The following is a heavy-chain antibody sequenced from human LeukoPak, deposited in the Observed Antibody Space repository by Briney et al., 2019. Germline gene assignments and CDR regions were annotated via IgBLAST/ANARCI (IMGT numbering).Heavy chain of an antibody. CDR1: GFSFGSYW. V-gene: IGHV3-74*01. J-gene: IGHJ4*02. CDR2: INSDGSST. D-gene: IGHD1-26*01. CDR3: AKDREVVGVDY. Sequence: GGSLRLSCAASGFSFGSYWMHWVRQAPGKGLVWVSRINSDGSSTNYADSVKGRFTISRDNAKNTLYLQMNSLRAEDTAVYYCAKDREVVGVDYWGQGTLVTVSS.